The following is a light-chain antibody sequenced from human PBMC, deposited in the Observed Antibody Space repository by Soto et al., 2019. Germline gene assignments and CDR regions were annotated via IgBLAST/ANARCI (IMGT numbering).Light chain of an antibody. CDR3: CSYAGNSTQSYV. CDR1: NSDVGSYNL. J-gene: IGLJ1*01. Sequence: QSVLTQPASVSGSPGQSITISCTGTNSDVGSYNLVSWYQQHPGKAPKVIIYEVSERPSGVSDRFSGSKSGNTASLMISGLQAEDEADYYCCSYAGNSTQSYVFGSGTNVTVL. V-gene: IGLV2-23*02. CDR2: EVS.